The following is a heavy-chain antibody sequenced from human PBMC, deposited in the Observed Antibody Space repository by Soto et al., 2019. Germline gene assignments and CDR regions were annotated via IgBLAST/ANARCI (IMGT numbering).Heavy chain of an antibody. J-gene: IGHJ4*02. CDR3: ARQRDAHSGFDFPAF. V-gene: IGHV3-30*04. D-gene: IGHD6-25*01. Sequence: GGSLRLSCTTSGFTFTSYTMHWVRQAPGKGLEWVAHISSGGSNDYYGDSVRGRFTISIDDSRSTLFLLLNILRADDTAVYYCARQRDAHSGFDFPAFWGQGTLVTVSS. CDR1: GFTFTSYT. CDR2: ISSGGSND.